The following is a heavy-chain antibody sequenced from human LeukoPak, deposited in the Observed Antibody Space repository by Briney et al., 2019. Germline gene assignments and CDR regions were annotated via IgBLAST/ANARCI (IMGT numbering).Heavy chain of an antibody. CDR3: ARGVSDYSNPEVYYYYGMDV. CDR1: GGSFSGYY. CDR2: INHSGST. J-gene: IGHJ6*02. V-gene: IGHV4-34*01. D-gene: IGHD4-11*01. Sequence: SETLSLTCAVYGGSFSGYYWSWIRQPPGKGLEWIGEINHSGSTNYNPSLKSRVTISVDTSKNQFSLKLSSVTAADTAVYYCARGVSDYSNPEVYYYYGMDVWGQGTTVTVSS.